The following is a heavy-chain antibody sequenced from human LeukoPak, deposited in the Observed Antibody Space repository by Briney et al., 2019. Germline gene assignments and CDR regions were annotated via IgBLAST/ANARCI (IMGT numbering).Heavy chain of an antibody. Sequence: PSGTLSLTCTVSGGSISSYYWNWIRQPPGKGLEWIGSYSGSTKYNPSLKSRVTISVDRSKNQLFLQLSSVTAADTAVYHCARSGVGGANYFDYWGQGTLVTVSS. V-gene: IGHV4-59*08. CDR3: ARSGVGGANYFDY. D-gene: IGHD1-26*01. CDR2: YSGST. J-gene: IGHJ4*02. CDR1: GGSISSYY.